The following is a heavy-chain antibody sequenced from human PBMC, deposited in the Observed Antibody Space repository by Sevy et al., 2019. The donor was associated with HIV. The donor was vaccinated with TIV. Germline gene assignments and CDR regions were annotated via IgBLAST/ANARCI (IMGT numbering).Heavy chain of an antibody. CDR1: GFTFSSYG. D-gene: IGHD6-13*01. V-gene: IGHV3-30*18. J-gene: IGHJ6*02. CDR2: ISYDGSNK. Sequence: GGSLRLSCAASGFTFSSYGMHWVRQAPGKGLEWVAVISYDGSNKYYADSVKGRFTISRDNSKNTLYLQMNSLSAEDTAVYYCAKDPYYSSSWYSGVYYYYGMDVWGQGTTVTVSS. CDR3: AKDPYYSSSWYSGVYYYYGMDV.